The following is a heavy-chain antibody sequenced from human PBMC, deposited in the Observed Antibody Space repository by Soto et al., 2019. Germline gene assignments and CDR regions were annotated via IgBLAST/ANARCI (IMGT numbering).Heavy chain of an antibody. V-gene: IGHV3-23*01. CDR1: GFTFSKYA. D-gene: IGHD3-10*01. J-gene: IGHJ5*02. Sequence: EVQLLQSGGGWVQPGGSLRLSCAASGFTFSKYAMAWVRQAPGKGLEWVSSISGSGVIKYYADSVQGRFTISRDNSNNTLSKQMNSLRVEDTAIYYCAKDLTSMVRVVLPSPWGQGILVTVSS. CDR2: ISGSGVIK. CDR3: AKDLTSMVRVVLPSP.